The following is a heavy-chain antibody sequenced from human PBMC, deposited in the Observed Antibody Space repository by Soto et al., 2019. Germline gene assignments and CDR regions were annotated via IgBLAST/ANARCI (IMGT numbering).Heavy chain of an antibody. CDR2: INAGNGNT. D-gene: IGHD2-2*01. CDR3: ARDLGYCSSTSCSAHFDY. V-gene: IGHV1-3*01. CDR1: GYTFTSYA. J-gene: IGHJ4*02. Sequence: GASVKVSCKASGYTFTSYAMHWVRQAPGQRLEWMGWINAGNGNTKYSQKFQGRVTITRDTSASTAYMELSSLRSEDTAVYYCARDLGYCSSTSCSAHFDYWGQGTLVTVSS.